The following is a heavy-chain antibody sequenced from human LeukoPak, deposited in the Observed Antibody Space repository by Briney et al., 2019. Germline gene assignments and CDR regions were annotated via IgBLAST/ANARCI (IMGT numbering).Heavy chain of an antibody. D-gene: IGHD2-21*02. CDR1: GGSISSYY. V-gene: IGHV4-4*07. J-gene: IGHJ4*02. CDR3: ARQGVATAIDY. Sequence: PSETLSLTCTVSGGSISSYYWSWIRQPAGKGLEWIGRIYAGGNTNYNPSRKSRVTMSVDTSKDLFALKLSSVTAADTAVYYCARQGVATAIDYWGQGTLVTVSS. CDR2: IYAGGNT.